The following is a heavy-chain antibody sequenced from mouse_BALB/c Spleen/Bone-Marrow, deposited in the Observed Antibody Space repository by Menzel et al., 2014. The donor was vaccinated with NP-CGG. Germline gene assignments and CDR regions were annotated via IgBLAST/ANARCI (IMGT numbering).Heavy chain of an antibody. J-gene: IGHJ2*01. Sequence: EVQLQQSGGGLVQPGGSLKLSCAASGFDFSRYWMSWVRQAPGKGLEWIGEINPDSSTINYTPSLKDKFIISRDNAKNTLYLQMSKVRSEDTALYYCARQGYYGKGDYWGQGTTLTVPS. CDR2: INPDSSTI. D-gene: IGHD2-1*01. V-gene: IGHV4-1*02. CDR3: ARQGYYGKGDY. CDR1: GFDFSRYW.